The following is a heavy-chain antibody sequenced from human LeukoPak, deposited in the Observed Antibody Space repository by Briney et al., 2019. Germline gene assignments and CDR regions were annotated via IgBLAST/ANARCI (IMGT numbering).Heavy chain of an antibody. CDR1: GFTFSNYS. J-gene: IGHJ4*02. V-gene: IGHV3-21*06. CDR2: ISSSSSYI. D-gene: IGHD1-26*01. CDR3: ARFSLVVGAMGYYFDY. Sequence: GGSLRLSCAASGFTFSNYSMNWVRQAPGKGLEWVSSISSSSSYIFYADSVKGRFTISRDNAKNSLYLQMNSLRAEDTAVYYCARFSLVVGAMGYYFDYWGRGTLVTVSS.